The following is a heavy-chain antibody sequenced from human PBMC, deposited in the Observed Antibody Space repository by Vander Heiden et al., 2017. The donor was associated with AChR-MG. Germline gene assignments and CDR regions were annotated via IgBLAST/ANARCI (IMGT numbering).Heavy chain of an antibody. CDR3: ARDVGVRGVSWFDP. CDR1: GYAFITAS. V-gene: IGHV1-46*01. CDR2: INPSGGST. D-gene: IGHD3-10*01. Sequence: QVQLVQSGAEVRKPGASMKLSCKASGYAFITASMHWVRQAHGQGFEWMARINPSGGSTRYAQKFQGRITVTMDTPTSTVSMHLSSLTSEDTAIYYCARDVGVRGVSWFDPWGQGTLVTVSS. J-gene: IGHJ5*02.